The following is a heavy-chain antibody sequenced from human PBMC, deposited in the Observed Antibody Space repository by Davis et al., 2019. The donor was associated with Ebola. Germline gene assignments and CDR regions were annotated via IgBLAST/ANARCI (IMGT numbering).Heavy chain of an antibody. CDR1: GFTFTTAW. J-gene: IGHJ4*02. V-gene: IGHV3-73*01. Sequence: GGSLRLSCAASGFTFTTAWMSWVRQAPGKGLEWVGRIRSKANNYATAYAASVKGRFTISRDDSKNTAYLQMNSLKTEDTAVYYCTPRAFDYWGQGTLVAVSS. CDR2: IRSKANNYAT. CDR3: TPRAFDY.